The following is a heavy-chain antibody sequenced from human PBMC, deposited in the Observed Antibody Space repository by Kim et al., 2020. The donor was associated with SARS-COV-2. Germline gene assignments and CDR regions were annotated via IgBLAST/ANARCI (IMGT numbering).Heavy chain of an antibody. CDR2: IYPGDSDT. CDR3: ARLFPGTITGTTMSYYYGMDV. CDR1: GYSFTSYW. J-gene: IGHJ6*02. D-gene: IGHD1-7*01. V-gene: IGHV5-51*01. Sequence: GESLKISCKGSGYSFTSYWIGWVRQMPGKGLEWMGIIYPGDSDTRYSPSFQGQVTISADKSISTAYLQWSSLKASDTAMYYCARLFPGTITGTTMSYYYGMDVWGQGTTVTVSS.